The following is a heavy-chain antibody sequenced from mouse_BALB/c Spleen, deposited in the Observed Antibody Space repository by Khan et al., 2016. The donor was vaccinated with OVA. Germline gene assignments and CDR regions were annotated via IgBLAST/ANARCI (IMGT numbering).Heavy chain of an antibody. CDR1: GFSLSNYG. Sequence: QVQLQQSGPGLVAPSQTLSITCTVSGFSLSNYGVHWVRQPPGKGLEWLGVIWAGGSTNQNSALMSRVSISKDDSKSQVFLKMNSLQTDDTPIYYCARAFYNGAWFAYWGQGPLVTVSA. J-gene: IGHJ3*01. D-gene: IGHD1-3*01. V-gene: IGHV2-9*02. CDR3: ARAFYNGAWFAY. CDR2: IWAGGST.